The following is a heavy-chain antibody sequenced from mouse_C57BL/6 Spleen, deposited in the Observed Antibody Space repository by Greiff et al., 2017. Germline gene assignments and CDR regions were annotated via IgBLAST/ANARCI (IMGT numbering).Heavy chain of an antibody. V-gene: IGHV1-15*01. CDR1: GYTFTDYE. J-gene: IGHJ1*03. Sequence: VQLQQSGAELVRPGASVTLSCQASGYTFTDYEIHWVKQTPVHGLEWIGAIDPDTGGTAYNPKFKGKAILTADKSSITAYLELRSLTSGDSSVYFCTKGSTLVGARGWYFDVWGTGTTVTVSS. D-gene: IGHD1-1*02. CDR2: IDPDTGGT. CDR3: TKGSTLVGARGWYFDV.